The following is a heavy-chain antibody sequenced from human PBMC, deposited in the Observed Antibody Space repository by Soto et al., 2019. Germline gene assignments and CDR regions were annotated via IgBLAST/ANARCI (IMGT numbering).Heavy chain of an antibody. Sequence: PGESLKISCTGFGYTFTTFWISWVRQMPGKGLEWMGRIDPRDSYVNYSPSSQGHVTISVDKSINTAYLQWGSLKASDTAMYYCARIYCTTATCDSWFDPWGQGTQVTVSS. V-gene: IGHV5-10-1*01. D-gene: IGHD2-2*01. CDR3: ARIYCTTATCDSWFDP. J-gene: IGHJ5*02. CDR2: IDPRDSYV. CDR1: GYTFTTFW.